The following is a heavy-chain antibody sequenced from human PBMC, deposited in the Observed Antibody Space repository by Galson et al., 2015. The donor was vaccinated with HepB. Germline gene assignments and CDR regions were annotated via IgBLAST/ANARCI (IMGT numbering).Heavy chain of an antibody. J-gene: IGHJ4*02. CDR2: ISGSSYYI. CDR1: GFTFSDYS. CDR3: AKGGSSSGFDY. Sequence: LRLSCAASGFTFSDYSMNWVRQAPGKGLEWVSSISGSSYYIYYADSVKGRFTISRDTAKNSLYLQMNSLRAEDTAVYYCAKGGSSSGFDYWGQGTLVTVSS. D-gene: IGHD6-6*01. V-gene: IGHV3-21*01.